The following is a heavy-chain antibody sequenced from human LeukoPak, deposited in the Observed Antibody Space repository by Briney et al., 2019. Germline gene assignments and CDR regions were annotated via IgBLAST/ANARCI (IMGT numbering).Heavy chain of an antibody. J-gene: IGHJ4*02. Sequence: GGSLRLSCAASGFTFSNAWMTWVRQAPGKGPEWVGRIKSKTEGGATDYAAPVKGRFTISRDNSKNTLYLQMNSLRAEDTAVYYCAKDRYYYDSSGYLDYWGQGTLVTVSS. D-gene: IGHD3-22*01. CDR1: GFTFSNAW. V-gene: IGHV3-15*01. CDR2: IKSKTEGGAT. CDR3: AKDRYYYDSSGYLDY.